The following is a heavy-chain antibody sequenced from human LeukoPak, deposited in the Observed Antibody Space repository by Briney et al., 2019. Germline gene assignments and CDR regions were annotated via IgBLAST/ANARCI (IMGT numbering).Heavy chain of an antibody. J-gene: IGHJ4*02. V-gene: IGHV1-24*01. Sequence: ASVKVSCKVSGYSVTEVAIHWVRQTHGEGLEWMGGFHPKDADMIYAQKFQGRVTMTQDTSTDTVYMELSRLRSDDTAVYYCARSGDYYSGMYHFDYWGQGTLVTVSS. CDR2: FHPKDADM. CDR3: ARSGDYYSGMYHFDY. D-gene: IGHD2-21*01. CDR1: GYSVTEVA.